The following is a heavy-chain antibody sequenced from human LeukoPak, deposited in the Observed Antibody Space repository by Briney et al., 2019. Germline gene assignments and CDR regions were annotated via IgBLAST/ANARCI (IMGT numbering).Heavy chain of an antibody. V-gene: IGHV4-59*01. CDR2: IYYSGST. CDR3: ARGVSYYASSGYKH. D-gene: IGHD3-22*01. CDR1: GVSISSYY. Sequence: SETLTLTCTVSGVSISSYYWSWIRQPPGKGLEWLGYIYYSGSTNYNPSLKSRVTISVDTSKNQFSLKLSSVTAADTAVYYCARGVSYYASSGYKHWGQGTLVTVSS. J-gene: IGHJ1*01.